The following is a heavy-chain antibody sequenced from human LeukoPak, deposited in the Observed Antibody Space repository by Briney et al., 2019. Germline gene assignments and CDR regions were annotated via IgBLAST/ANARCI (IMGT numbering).Heavy chain of an antibody. CDR2: AFYSVSP. J-gene: IGHJ4*02. CDR1: GPSISPYR. D-gene: IGHD3-10*01. Sequence: KPSETLSLTCTVSGPSISPYRWSWLRQPPGKGLEWIGYAFYSVSPTYSPSLKSRLTISIERFANRFSLQLRSVTAADTAVYFCARHRPDLHGDFDFWGQGLLVAVSS. V-gene: IGHV4-59*08. CDR3: ARHRPDLHGDFDF.